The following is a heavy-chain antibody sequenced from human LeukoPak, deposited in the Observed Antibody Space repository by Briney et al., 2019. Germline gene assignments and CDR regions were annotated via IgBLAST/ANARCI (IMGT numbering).Heavy chain of an antibody. CDR2: MNTNTGDT. D-gene: IGHD6-13*01. V-gene: IGHV1-2*04. Sequence: ASVKVSCEASGYTFTANYMHWVRQAPGQGLEWMGWMNTNTGDTYNVQKFQGCVTMTRDASITTAYMELSRLTLDDTAVYYCARGSGTSWYDYWGQGTLVTVSS. CDR1: GYTFTANY. J-gene: IGHJ4*02. CDR3: ARGSGTSWYDY.